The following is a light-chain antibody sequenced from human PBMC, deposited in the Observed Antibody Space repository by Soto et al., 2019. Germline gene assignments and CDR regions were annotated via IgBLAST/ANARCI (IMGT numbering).Light chain of an antibody. CDR3: QQYGALPVT. CDR2: SVS. J-gene: IGKJ3*01. V-gene: IGKV3-20*01. Sequence: EVVLTQSPGTLSLSPGEGATLSCRASQSVRGNSLAWYQQKPGQAPGLLIYSVSSRATGSPDRFSGSGSGTAFTLTISRLEPEDFAVYYCQQYGALPVTFGPGITVDIK. CDR1: QSVRGNS.